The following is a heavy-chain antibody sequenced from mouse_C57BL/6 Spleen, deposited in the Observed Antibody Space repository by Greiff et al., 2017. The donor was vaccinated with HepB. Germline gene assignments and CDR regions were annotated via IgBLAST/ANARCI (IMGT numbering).Heavy chain of an antibody. CDR3: ARSIITTVPLYAMDY. Sequence: VQLQESGAELVKPGASVKLSCKASGYTFTSYWMHWVKQRPGRGLEWIGRIDPNSGGTKYNEKFKSKATLTVDKPSSTAYMQLSSLTSEDSAVYYCARSIITTVPLYAMDYWGQGTSVTVSS. V-gene: IGHV1-72*01. CDR2: IDPNSGGT. D-gene: IGHD1-1*01. CDR1: GYTFTSYW. J-gene: IGHJ4*01.